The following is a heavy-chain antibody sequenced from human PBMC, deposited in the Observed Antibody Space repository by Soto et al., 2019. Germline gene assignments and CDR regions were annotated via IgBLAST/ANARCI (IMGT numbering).Heavy chain of an antibody. J-gene: IGHJ6*02. V-gene: IGHV1-8*01. D-gene: IGHD3-9*01. CDR3: ARGQCVDWLSYAYYYYYGMDV. Sequence: ASVKASCKAPGYTFTSYDIHWVRQATGQGLEWMGWLNPNSGNTCYAQKFQGRVTMTRNTSISTAYMELSSLRSEDTAVYYCARGQCVDWLSYAYYYYYGMDVCG. CDR2: LNPNSGNT. CDR1: GYTFTSYD.